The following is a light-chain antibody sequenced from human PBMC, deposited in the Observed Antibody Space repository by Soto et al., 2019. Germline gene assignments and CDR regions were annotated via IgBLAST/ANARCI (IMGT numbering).Light chain of an antibody. J-gene: IGLJ1*01. CDR2: QVS. V-gene: IGLV2-14*01. Sequence: QSALTQPASVSGSPGQSITISCTGTSSDVGTYDSVSWYQQHPGKAPKLMIYQVSNRPSGVSNRFSGSKSGNTAALTISGLQDEDEADYYSSSYRASSDSYVFGAATKLTVL. CDR1: SSDVGTYDS. CDR3: SSYRASSDSYV.